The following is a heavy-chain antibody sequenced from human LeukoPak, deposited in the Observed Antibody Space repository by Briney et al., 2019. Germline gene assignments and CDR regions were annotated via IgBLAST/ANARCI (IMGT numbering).Heavy chain of an antibody. CDR2: INPSGGST. J-gene: IGHJ6*03. Sequence: GASVKVSFKASGYTFTSYYMHWVRQAPGQGLEWMGIINPSGGSTSYAQKFQGRVTMTRDTSTSTVYMELSSLRSEGTAVYYCARDRPYGSGTRGGVYYYMDVWGKGTTVTVSS. V-gene: IGHV1-46*01. CDR3: ARDRPYGSGTRGGVYYYMDV. D-gene: IGHD3-10*01. CDR1: GYTFTSYY.